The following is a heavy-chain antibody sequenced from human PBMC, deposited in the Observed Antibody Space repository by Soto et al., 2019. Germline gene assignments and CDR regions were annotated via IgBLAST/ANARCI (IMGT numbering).Heavy chain of an antibody. J-gene: IGHJ5*02. CDR1: GFTFSSYW. V-gene: IGHV3-74*01. CDR3: AKDQILLWFGELSGFDP. CDR2: INSDGGST. Sequence: GGSLRLSCAASGFTFSSYWMHWVRQAPGKGLVWVSRINSDGGSTSYADSVKGRFTISRDNAKNTLYLQMNSLRAEDTALYYCAKDQILLWFGELSGFDPWGQGTLVTASS. D-gene: IGHD3-10*01.